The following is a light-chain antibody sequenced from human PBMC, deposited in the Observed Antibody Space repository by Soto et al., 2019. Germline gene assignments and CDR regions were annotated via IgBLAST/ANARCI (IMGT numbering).Light chain of an antibody. V-gene: IGKV1-5*03. Sequence: DIQVPQSLHTLSASVGDRVTITCRASQTNSTWLAVSQQKPGKAPKLLIYEASSLESGVPSRFSGSGSGTEFTLTSSNLQPDDFATYYCQQYNSYSGAFGQGTKVDI. CDR1: QTNSTW. CDR3: QQYNSYSGA. CDR2: EAS. J-gene: IGKJ1*01.